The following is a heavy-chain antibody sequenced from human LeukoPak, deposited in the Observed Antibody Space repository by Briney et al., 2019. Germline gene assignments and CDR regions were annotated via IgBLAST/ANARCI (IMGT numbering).Heavy chain of an antibody. CDR1: GFTFASFA. Sequence: GGSLRLSCAASGFTFASFAMSWVRQAPGKGLEWVSAISGGDGSTYYTDSVKGRFTISTDNSKNMLYLQMNSLRPEDTAVYYCAKTRKAYFWSRYRYYYYGMDVWGQGTTVTVSS. CDR3: AKTRKAYFWSRYRYYYYGMDV. D-gene: IGHD3-3*01. J-gene: IGHJ6*02. V-gene: IGHV3-23*01. CDR2: ISGGDGST.